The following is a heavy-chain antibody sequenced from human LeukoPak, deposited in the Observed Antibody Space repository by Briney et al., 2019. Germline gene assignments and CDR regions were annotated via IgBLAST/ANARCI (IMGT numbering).Heavy chain of an antibody. J-gene: IGHJ6*03. CDR2: IRYDGSNK. D-gene: IGHD3-3*01. CDR1: GFTFSSYG. CDR3: AKDFLGLRFLEWPGAMDV. V-gene: IGHV3-30*02. Sequence: GGSLRLSCAASGFTFSSYGMHWVRQAPGKGLEWVAFIRYDGSNKYYADSVKGRFTISRDNSKNTLYLQMNSLRAEDTAVYYCAKDFLGLRFLEWPGAMDVWGKGTTVTVSS.